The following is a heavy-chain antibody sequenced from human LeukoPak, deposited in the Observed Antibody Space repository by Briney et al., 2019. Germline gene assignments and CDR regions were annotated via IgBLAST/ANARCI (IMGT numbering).Heavy chain of an antibody. V-gene: IGHV3-23*01. CDR2: ISSSGGST. J-gene: IGHJ5*02. CDR1: GFTFSSYG. Sequence: GGSLRLSCAASGFTFSSYGMSWVRQAPGKGLEWVSAISSSGGSTYYADSVKGRFTISRDNSKNTLYLQMNSLRAEDTAVYYCANMARAATGTNWFDPWGQGTLVTVSS. D-gene: IGHD2-15*01. CDR3: ANMARAATGTNWFDP.